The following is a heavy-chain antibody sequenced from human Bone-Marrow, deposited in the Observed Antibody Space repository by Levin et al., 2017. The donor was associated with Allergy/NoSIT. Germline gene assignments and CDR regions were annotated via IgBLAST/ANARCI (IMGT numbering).Heavy chain of an antibody. Sequence: SETLSLTCTVSGGSVKNYYWSWLRQSAGKGLEWIGRFSSNGISNYNPSLRSRVNMSLDAARNRVSLTLTSVTAADTAVYFCARDALPAPRWFALWGRGIRVTGSS. CDR2: FSSNGIS. D-gene: IGHD6-13*01. V-gene: IGHV4-4*07. J-gene: IGHJ2*01. CDR3: ARDALPAPRWFAL. CDR1: GGSVKNYY.